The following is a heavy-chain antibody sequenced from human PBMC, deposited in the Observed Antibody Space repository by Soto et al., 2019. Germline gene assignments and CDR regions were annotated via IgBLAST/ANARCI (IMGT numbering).Heavy chain of an antibody. Sequence: GGSLRLSCAASLFTFSDYYMSWIRQTPGKGLEWVSYIGGGGNIIYYADSVKGRFTISRDNAKKSLYLQMNSLRAEDTAVYYCARTIVDFWYFDIWGRGNLVTVSS. V-gene: IGHV3-11*01. J-gene: IGHJ2*01. CDR1: LFTFSDYY. CDR3: ARTIVDFWYFDI. CDR2: IGGGGNII. D-gene: IGHD3-9*01.